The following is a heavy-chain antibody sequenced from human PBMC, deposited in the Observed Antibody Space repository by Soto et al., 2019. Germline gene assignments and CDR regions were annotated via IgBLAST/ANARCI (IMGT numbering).Heavy chain of an antibody. J-gene: IGHJ6*02. CDR1: GFTFSSYG. V-gene: IGHV3-30*18. CDR3: AKEFGDYDLYYYYGMDV. Sequence: GGSLRLSCAASGFTFSSYGMHWVRQAPGKGLEWVAIISYDGSNKYYADSVKGRFTISRDNSKNTLYLQMNSLKAEDTAVYYCAKEFGDYDLYYYYGMDVWGQGTTVTVSS. D-gene: IGHD4-17*01. CDR2: ISYDGSNK.